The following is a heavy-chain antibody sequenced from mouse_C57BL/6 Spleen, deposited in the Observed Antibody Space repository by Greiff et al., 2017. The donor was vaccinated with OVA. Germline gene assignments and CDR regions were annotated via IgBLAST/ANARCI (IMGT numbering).Heavy chain of an antibody. V-gene: IGHV1-22*01. CDR1: GYTFTDYN. Sequence: VQLQQSGPELVKPGASVKMSCKASGYTFTDYNMHWVKQSHGKSLEWIGYINPNNGGTSYNQKFKGKATLTVNKSSSTAYMELRSLTSEDSAVYYCASPYGYDDGRFAYWGQGTLVTVSA. J-gene: IGHJ3*01. CDR2: INPNNGGT. D-gene: IGHD2-2*01. CDR3: ASPYGYDDGRFAY.